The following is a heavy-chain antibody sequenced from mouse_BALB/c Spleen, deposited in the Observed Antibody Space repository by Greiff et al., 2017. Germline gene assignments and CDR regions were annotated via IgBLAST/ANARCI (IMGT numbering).Heavy chain of an antibody. D-gene: IGHD1-1*01. J-gene: IGHJ4*01. V-gene: IGHV5-6-5*01. CDR2: ISSGGST. Sequence: EVQVVESGGGLVKPGGSLKLSCAASGFTFSSYAMSWVRQTPEKRLEWVASISSGGSTYYPDSVKGRFTISRDNARNILYLQMSSLRSEDTAMYYCARAITTVVAYYYAMDYWGQGTSVTVSS. CDR3: ARAITTVVAYYYAMDY. CDR1: GFTFSSYA.